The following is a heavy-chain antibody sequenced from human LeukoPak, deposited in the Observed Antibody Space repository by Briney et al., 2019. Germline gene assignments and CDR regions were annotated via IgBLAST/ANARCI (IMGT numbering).Heavy chain of an antibody. Sequence: GGSLRLSCAASGFTFSHFGMHWVRQAPGKGLEWVALIRNDGSIKFFADSVKGRVAISRDNSKNTLYLQMNSLRVEDTALYYCAKDTPRPNFDYWGQGTLVTVSS. CDR1: GFTFSHFG. CDR3: AKDTPRPNFDY. V-gene: IGHV3-30*02. J-gene: IGHJ4*02. CDR2: IRNDGSIK.